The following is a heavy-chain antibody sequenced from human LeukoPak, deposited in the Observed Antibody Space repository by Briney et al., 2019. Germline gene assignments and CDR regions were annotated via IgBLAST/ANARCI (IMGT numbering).Heavy chain of an antibody. CDR2: ISCSGGST. V-gene: IGHV3-23*01. CDR1: GFTFSSYA. CDR3: AKVWNVPYARTEYYFDY. Sequence: PGGSLRLSCAASGFTFSSYAMSWVRQAPGKGLEWVSAISCSGGSTCYADSVKGRFTISRDNSKNTLYLQMNSLRAEDTAVYYCAKVWNVPYARTEYYFDYWGQGTLVTVSS. D-gene: IGHD3-10*02. J-gene: IGHJ4*02.